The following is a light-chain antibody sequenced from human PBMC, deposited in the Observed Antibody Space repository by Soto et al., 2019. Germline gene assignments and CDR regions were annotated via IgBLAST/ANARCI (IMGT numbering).Light chain of an antibody. V-gene: IGLV1-47*01. Sequence: QSVLTQPPSASGTPGQRVTISCSGSSSNIGSNYVYWYQQLPGTAPKLLIYRNNQRPSGVPDRFSGSKSGTSASLAISGLRSEDEADYYCAAWDDSLSCWVFGGGTKLTV. CDR2: RNN. CDR3: AAWDDSLSCWV. J-gene: IGLJ3*02. CDR1: SSNIGSNY.